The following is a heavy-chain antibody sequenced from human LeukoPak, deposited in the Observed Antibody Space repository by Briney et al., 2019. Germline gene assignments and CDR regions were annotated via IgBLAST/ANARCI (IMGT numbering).Heavy chain of an antibody. D-gene: IGHD3-22*01. Sequence: SVKVSCKASGYTFTSYGISWVRQAPGQGLEWMGGIISIFGTANYAQKFQGRVTITADESTSTAYMELSSLRSEDTAVYYCARGSPQYYYDSSGYCYWGQGTLVTVSS. J-gene: IGHJ4*02. CDR1: GYTFTSYG. CDR3: ARGSPQYYYDSSGYCY. V-gene: IGHV1-69*13. CDR2: IISIFGTA.